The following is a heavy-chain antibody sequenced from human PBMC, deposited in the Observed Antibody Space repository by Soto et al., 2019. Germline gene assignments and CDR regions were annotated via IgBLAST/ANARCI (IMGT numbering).Heavy chain of an antibody. V-gene: IGHV1-69*12. J-gene: IGHJ6*02. CDR2: IIPIFATA. D-gene: IGHD1-20*01. Sequence: QVQLVQSGAEVKQHGSSVKVSCKASGGTFSSYAISWVRQAPGQGLEWMGGIIPIFATADYAQKFQGRVTITADESTSTAYMELSSLRSEDTAVYYCARSITGTVSYYYGMDVWGQGTTVTVSS. CDR3: ARSITGTVSYYYGMDV. CDR1: GGTFSSYA.